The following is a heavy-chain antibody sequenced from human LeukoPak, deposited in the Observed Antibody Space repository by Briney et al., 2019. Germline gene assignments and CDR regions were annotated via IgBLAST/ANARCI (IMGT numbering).Heavy chain of an antibody. J-gene: IGHJ4*02. CDR2: IYYSGST. V-gene: IGHV4-31*03. CDR1: GGSISSGDYY. D-gene: IGHD2-15*01. CDR3: AREARGINYFDY. Sequence: SETLSLTCTVSGGSISSGDYYWSWIRQHPGKGLEWIGYIYYSGSTYYNPSLKSRVTISVDTSKNQFSLKLSSVTAADTAVYYCAREARGINYFDYWGQGTLVTVSS.